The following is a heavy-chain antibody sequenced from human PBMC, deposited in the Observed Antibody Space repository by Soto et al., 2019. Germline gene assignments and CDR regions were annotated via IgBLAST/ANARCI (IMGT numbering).Heavy chain of an antibody. Sequence: QGQLVQSGAEVKKPGALVKVSCKASGYVFTSFAMHWVRQAPGQRLEWMGWINTGNGDTKYAQKFQGRLTITTDTSARTFYPELSSLCSEETAVYYCARDWGSLDYWGQGTVVTVSP. CDR1: GYVFTSFA. CDR3: ARDWGSLDY. V-gene: IGHV1-3*04. CDR2: INTGNGDT. D-gene: IGHD3-16*01. J-gene: IGHJ4*02.